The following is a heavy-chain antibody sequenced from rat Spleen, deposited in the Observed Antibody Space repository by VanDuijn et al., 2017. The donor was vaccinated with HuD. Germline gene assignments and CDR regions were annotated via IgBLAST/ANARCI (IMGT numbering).Heavy chain of an antibody. J-gene: IGHJ3*01. Sequence: EVQLVESGGGLVQPGRSLKLSCAASGFTFSDYNMAWVRQAPKKGLEWVATIIYDGSRTYYRDSVKGRFTISRDNAKSSLYLQMNSLKSEDTATYYCARPYYSAGNWFAYWGQGTLVTVSS. CDR2: IIYDGSRT. D-gene: IGHD1-1*01. CDR3: ARPYYSAGNWFAY. CDR1: GFTFSDYN. V-gene: IGHV5S10*01.